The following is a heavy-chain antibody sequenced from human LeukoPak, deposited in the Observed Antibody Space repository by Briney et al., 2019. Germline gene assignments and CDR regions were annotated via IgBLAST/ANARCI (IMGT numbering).Heavy chain of an antibody. V-gene: IGHV1-24*01. D-gene: IGHD2-2*01. CDR1: GYTLTELS. J-gene: IGHJ6*02. Sequence: ASVKVSCKVSGYTLTELSMHWVRQAPGKGLEWMGGFDPEDGETIYAQKFQGRVTMTEDTSTDTAYMELSSLRSEDTAVYYCATEVVVVPAAMVYYYGVDVWGQGTTVTVSS. CDR2: FDPEDGET. CDR3: ATEVVVVPAAMVYYYGVDV.